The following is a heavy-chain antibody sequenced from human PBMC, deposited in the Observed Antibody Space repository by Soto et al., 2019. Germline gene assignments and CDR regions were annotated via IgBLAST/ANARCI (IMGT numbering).Heavy chain of an antibody. J-gene: IGHJ5*02. CDR2: IYYSGST. Sequence: SDTLSLTCTVSGGSISSYYWSWIRQPPGKGLEWIGYIYYSGSTNYNPSLKSRVTISVDTSKNQFSLKLSSVTAADTAVYYCARAPTSLNWFDPWGQGTLVTVSS. CDR3: ARAPTSLNWFDP. V-gene: IGHV4-59*01. CDR1: GGSISSYY.